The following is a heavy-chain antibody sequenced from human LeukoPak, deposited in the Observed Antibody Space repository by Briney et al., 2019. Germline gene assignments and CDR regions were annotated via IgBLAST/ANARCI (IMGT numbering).Heavy chain of an antibody. D-gene: IGHD5-24*01. V-gene: IGHV3-74*01. J-gene: IGHJ4*02. CDR2: VESNGRNT. CDR3: ARDGSAYNFDY. CDR1: GCTFSTCW. Sequence: GGSLRLSCAASGCTFSTCWLHWVRQAPGKGLVWVSRVESNGRNTIYADSVKGRFTISRDNRKNTLYLQMSSLRAEDTAVYYCARDGSAYNFDYWGQGTLVTVSS.